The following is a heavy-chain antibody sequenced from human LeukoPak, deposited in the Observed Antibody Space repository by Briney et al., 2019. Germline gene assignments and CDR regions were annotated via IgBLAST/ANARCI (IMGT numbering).Heavy chain of an antibody. Sequence: PGGSLRLSCAASGFTVSSNYMSWVRQAPGKGLEWVSVIYSGGSTYYADSAKGRFTISRDNSKNTLYLQMNSLRAEDTAVYYCARVSYYYGSGKRYYYYMDVWGKGTTVTVSS. CDR1: GFTVSSNY. V-gene: IGHV3-53*01. CDR2: IYSGGST. J-gene: IGHJ6*03. CDR3: ARVSYYYGSGKRYYYYMDV. D-gene: IGHD3-10*01.